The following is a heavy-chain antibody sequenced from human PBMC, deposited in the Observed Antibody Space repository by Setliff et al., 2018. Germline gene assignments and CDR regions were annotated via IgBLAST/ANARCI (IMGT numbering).Heavy chain of an antibody. CDR2: INRNGGRI. Sequence: GGSLSLSCAASGFTFDDYVMSWVRQAPGKGLEWVSDINRNGGRIGYADSVKGRLTISRDNAKNSLDLQLNSLTSEDTAVYYCARSPALLGIVYLDPWGQGTRVTVSS. D-gene: IGHD2-15*01. CDR1: GFTFDDYV. J-gene: IGHJ5*02. V-gene: IGHV3-20*04. CDR3: ARSPALLGIVYLDP.